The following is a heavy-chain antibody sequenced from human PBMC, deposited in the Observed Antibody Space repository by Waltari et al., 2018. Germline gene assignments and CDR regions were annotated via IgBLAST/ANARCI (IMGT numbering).Heavy chain of an antibody. CDR2: IRYDGSNK. Sequence: QVQLVESGGGVVQPGGSLRLSCAASGFTFSSYGMHWVRQAPGKGLEWVAFIRYDGSNKYYADSVKGRFTISRDNSKNTLYLQMNSLRAEDTAVYYCAKAVRPNYYMDVWGKGTTVTVSS. V-gene: IGHV3-30*02. J-gene: IGHJ6*03. CDR3: AKAVRPNYYMDV. CDR1: GFTFSSYG. D-gene: IGHD3-22*01.